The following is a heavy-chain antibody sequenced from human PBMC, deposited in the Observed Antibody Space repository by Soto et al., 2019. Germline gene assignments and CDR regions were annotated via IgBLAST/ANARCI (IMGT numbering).Heavy chain of an antibody. Sequence: ASVKVSCKASGYTFSTNGIIWVRQAPGQGLEWMGWISAYTGNTNYAQKLQGRVTMTTDTSTSTAYMELRSLRSDDTAVYYCARGLYDSSGYYRMADHWGQGTLVTVSS. CDR1: GYTFSTNG. V-gene: IGHV1-18*01. CDR2: ISAYTGNT. D-gene: IGHD3-22*01. J-gene: IGHJ4*02. CDR3: ARGLYDSSGYYRMADH.